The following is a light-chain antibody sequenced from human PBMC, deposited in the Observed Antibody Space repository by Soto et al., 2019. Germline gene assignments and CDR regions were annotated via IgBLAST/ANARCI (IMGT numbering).Light chain of an antibody. CDR3: QQYGNSPDT. CDR2: GAS. CDR1: QSVSSSY. J-gene: IGKJ2*01. V-gene: IGKV3-20*01. Sequence: EIVLTQSPGTLSLSPGERATLSCRASQSVSSSYLAWYQQKPGQDPRLLIYGASSRATGIPDRFSGSGSGTDFTLTISRLEPEAVAVYYGQQYGNSPDTFGQGTKLEIK.